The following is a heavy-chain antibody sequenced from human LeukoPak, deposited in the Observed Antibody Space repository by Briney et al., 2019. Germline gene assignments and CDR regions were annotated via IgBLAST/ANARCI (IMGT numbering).Heavy chain of an antibody. J-gene: IGHJ4*02. V-gene: IGHV3-30-3*01. D-gene: IGHD3-10*01. CDR3: ARDGAVSAYYYGSGSYWPSDY. CDR1: GFTFSSYA. Sequence: GGSLRLSCAASGFTFSSYAMHWVRQAPGKGLEWVAVISYDGSNKYYADSAKGRFTISRDNSKNTLYLQMNSLRAEDTAVYYCARDGAVSAYYYGSGSYWPSDYWGQGTLVTVSS. CDR2: ISYDGSNK.